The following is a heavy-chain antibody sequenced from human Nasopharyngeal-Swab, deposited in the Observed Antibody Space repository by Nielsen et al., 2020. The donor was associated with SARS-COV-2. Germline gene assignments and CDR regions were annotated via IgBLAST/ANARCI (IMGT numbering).Heavy chain of an antibody. J-gene: IGHJ4*02. CDR2: VNQDGSRR. CDR1: GVIFRKYW. Sequence: GESLKISCVASGVIFRKYWMHWVRQAPGKGLVWVSRVNQDGSRRDYADSVRGRFTISRDNAKNTLYLQMNSLRVEDTAVYYCVKHQGSSSDQWGQGTLVTVSS. CDR3: VKHQGSSSDQ. V-gene: IGHV3-74*01.